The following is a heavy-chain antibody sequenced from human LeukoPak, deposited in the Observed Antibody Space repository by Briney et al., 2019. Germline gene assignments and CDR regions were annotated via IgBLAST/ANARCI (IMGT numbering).Heavy chain of an antibody. D-gene: IGHD1-26*01. CDR2: ISYTGTYI. CDR3: VRDRGTYRPIDY. J-gene: IGHJ4*02. Sequence: GGSLRLSCAASAFSLNAYNMNWVRQAPGKVLEWVSSISYTGTYIYYADSVKGRFTISRDNAQNSLYLQMNSLRAEDTAIYYCVRDRGTYRPIDYWGQGTLVTVSS. CDR1: AFSLNAYN. V-gene: IGHV3-21*04.